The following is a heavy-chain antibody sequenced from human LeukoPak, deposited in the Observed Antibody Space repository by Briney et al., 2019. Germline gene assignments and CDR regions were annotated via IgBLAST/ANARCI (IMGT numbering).Heavy chain of an antibody. CDR1: GGTFSSYA. V-gene: IGHV1-69*13. Sequence: ASVKVSCKASGGTFSSYAISWVRQAPGQGLEWMGGIIPIFGTANYAQKFRGRVTITADESTSTAYMELSSLRSEDTAVYYCARDLVGGYDSGAYYFDYWGQGTLVTVSS. D-gene: IGHD5-12*01. J-gene: IGHJ4*02. CDR3: ARDLVGGYDSGAYYFDY. CDR2: IIPIFGTA.